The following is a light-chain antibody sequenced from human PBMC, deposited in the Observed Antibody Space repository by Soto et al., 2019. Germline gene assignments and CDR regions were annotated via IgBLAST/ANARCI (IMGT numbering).Light chain of an antibody. Sequence: ENVLTQFPGTLSLTPGERVTLSCRASQFIGSRYFAWYQRKPGQAPRILSYGASSRASGVPDRFSGIGSGTDFTLAISRLEPEDLAVYYCQQYDSSQWTFGVGTTVEIK. J-gene: IGKJ1*01. CDR3: QQYDSSQWT. CDR2: GAS. CDR1: QFIGSRY. V-gene: IGKV3-20*01.